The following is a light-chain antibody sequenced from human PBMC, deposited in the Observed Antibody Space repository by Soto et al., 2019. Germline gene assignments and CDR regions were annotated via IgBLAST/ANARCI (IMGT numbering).Light chain of an antibody. Sequence: EIVLTHSPVTMSLSPVERATLSCRASQTCSNSFLSWFQQIPGQPPRLLIYGASGRATAIPDRFSGSGSGTEFTLIINRLEPEDFALYYCQHYGTSIIFGQGTRLEI. CDR2: GAS. V-gene: IGKV3-20*01. J-gene: IGKJ5*01. CDR1: QTCSNSF. CDR3: QHYGTSII.